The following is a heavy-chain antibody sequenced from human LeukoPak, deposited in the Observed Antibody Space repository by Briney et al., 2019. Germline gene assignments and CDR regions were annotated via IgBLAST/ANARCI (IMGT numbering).Heavy chain of an antibody. V-gene: IGHV1-2*02. CDR1: GYTFTGYY. D-gene: IGHD3-10*01. CDR3: ARAEVYYGSGSYDY. CDR2: INPNSGST. Sequence: ASVKVSCKASGYTFTGYYMHWVRQAPGQGLEWMGWINPNSGSTNYAQKFQGRVTMTRDTSISTAYMELSRLRSDDTAVYYCARAEVYYGSGSYDYWGQGTLVTVSS. J-gene: IGHJ4*02.